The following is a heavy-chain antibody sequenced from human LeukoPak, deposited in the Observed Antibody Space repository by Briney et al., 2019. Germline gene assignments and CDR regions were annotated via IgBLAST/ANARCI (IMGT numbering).Heavy chain of an antibody. D-gene: IGHD3-10*01. CDR3: ESGSAYYYFDY. Sequence: GGSLRLSCAASGFTFSSYSMSWVRQAPGKGLEWVSAISGSGGSTYYADSVKGRFTISRDNSKNTLYLQMNSLRAEDTAVYYCESGSAYYYFDYWGQGTLVTVSS. V-gene: IGHV3-23*01. CDR1: GFTFSSYS. J-gene: IGHJ4*02. CDR2: ISGSGGST.